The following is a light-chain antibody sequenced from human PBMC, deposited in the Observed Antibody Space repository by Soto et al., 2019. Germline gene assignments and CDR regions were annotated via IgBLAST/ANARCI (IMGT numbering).Light chain of an antibody. CDR3: QQYGSSPPIT. CDR2: GAS. Sequence: EIVLTQSPGTLSLSPGERATLSCRASQSVSSSYLAWYQQKPGQAPRLLIYGASSRATGIPDRFSDSGSGTDFTLTISRLEPEDFAGYYCQQYGSSPPITFGQGTRLEIK. J-gene: IGKJ5*01. V-gene: IGKV3-20*01. CDR1: QSVSSSY.